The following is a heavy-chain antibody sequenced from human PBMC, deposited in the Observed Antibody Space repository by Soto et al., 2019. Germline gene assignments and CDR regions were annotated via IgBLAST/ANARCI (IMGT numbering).Heavy chain of an antibody. V-gene: IGHV3-23*01. CDR3: AKDPSRYYDFYGMDV. CDR2: ISGSGGST. D-gene: IGHD3-3*01. CDR1: GFTFSSYA. J-gene: IGHJ6*02. Sequence: EVQLLESGGGLVQPGGSLRLSCAASGFTFSSYAMSWVRQAPGNGLEWVSAISGSGGSTYYADSVKGRFTISRDNSKNTLYLQMNSLRAEDTAVYYCAKDPSRYYDFYGMDVWGQGTTVTVSS.